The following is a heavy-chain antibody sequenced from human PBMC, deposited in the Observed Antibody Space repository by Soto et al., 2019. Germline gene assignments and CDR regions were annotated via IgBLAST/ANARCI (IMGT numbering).Heavy chain of an antibody. Sequence: EVQLLESGGGLVQPGGSLRLSCVGSGFTFSSYDMTWVRQAPGKGLEWVSSFSFYGRRDNTYYADSVKGRFTISRDNSRNTGYLQMDNLRVADTAVYYCAKPLYNDNGGPNDNWGQGTLVTVSS. V-gene: IGHV3-23*01. CDR2: FSFYGRRDNT. J-gene: IGHJ4*02. D-gene: IGHD1-1*01. CDR1: GFTFSSYD. CDR3: AKPLYNDNGGPNDN.